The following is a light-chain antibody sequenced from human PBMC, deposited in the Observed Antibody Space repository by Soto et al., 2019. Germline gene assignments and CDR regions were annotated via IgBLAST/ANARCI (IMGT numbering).Light chain of an antibody. Sequence: EIVLTQSPGTLSLSPGERATLSCRASQSVSSSYLAWYQQKPGQAPRLLIYGASSRATGIPDRFSGSGSGTDFTLTISRLAPEDFAVYYCQQYGSSPLWTFGQGTKVEIK. CDR1: QSVSSSY. J-gene: IGKJ1*01. V-gene: IGKV3-20*01. CDR2: GAS. CDR3: QQYGSSPLWT.